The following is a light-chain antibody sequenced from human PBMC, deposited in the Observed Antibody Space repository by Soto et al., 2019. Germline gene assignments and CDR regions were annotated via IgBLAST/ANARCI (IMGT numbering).Light chain of an antibody. V-gene: IGLV2-8*01. Sequence: QSALTQPPSASGSPGQSVTISFTGTSSDVGAYNYVSWYQQHPGKAPKLIIYEVSQRPSGVPDRFSGSRSGNTASLTVSGLQAEDEADYYCCSYAGTKRVFGTGTKVTVL. J-gene: IGLJ1*01. CDR1: SSDVGAYNY. CDR3: CSYAGTKRV. CDR2: EVS.